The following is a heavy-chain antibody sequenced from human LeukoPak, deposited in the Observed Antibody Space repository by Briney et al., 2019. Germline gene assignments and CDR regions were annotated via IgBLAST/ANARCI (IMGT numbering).Heavy chain of an antibody. CDR3: ARGWLAETTVVTPYNY. D-gene: IGHD4-23*01. J-gene: IGHJ4*02. Sequence: SVKVSCKASGGTFSSYAISWVRQAPGQGLEWMGGIIPLFGTANYAQKFQGRVTITAVESMSTAYMELSSLRSEDTAVYYCARGWLAETTVVTPYNYWGQGTLVTVSS. CDR2: IIPLFGTA. CDR1: GGTFSSYA. V-gene: IGHV1-69*13.